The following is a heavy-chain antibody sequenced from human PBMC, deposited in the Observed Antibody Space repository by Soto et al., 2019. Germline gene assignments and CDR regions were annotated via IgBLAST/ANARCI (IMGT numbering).Heavy chain of an antibody. CDR2: ISNDGDQT. CDR1: GFTFSNFA. V-gene: IGHV3-23*01. D-gene: IGHD5-12*01. Sequence: GGSLRLSCAASGFTFSNFAMTWVRQAPGKGLEWVSTISNDGDQTYYADSVKGRFTFSRDNSKNTLYLQMSSLRVEDTAVYYCAKPLRTNTPYDPVDSWGQGTVVTVSS. CDR3: AKPLRTNTPYDPVDS. J-gene: IGHJ4*02.